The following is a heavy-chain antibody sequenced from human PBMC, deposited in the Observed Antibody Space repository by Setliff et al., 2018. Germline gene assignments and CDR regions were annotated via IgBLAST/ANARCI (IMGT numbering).Heavy chain of an antibody. CDR2: INNYNTNT. CDR1: GYTFTNYG. J-gene: IGHJ4*02. Sequence: ASVKVSCKASGYTFTNYGITWVRQAPGQGLEWMGWINNYNTNTKYAQKLQGRVTLTTDTSTSTAYMEVKSLTSDDTAVYYCARLVRYCTRTSCQRTPGAEYWGQGTLVTVSS. V-gene: IGHV1-18*01. CDR3: ARLVRYCTRTSCQRTPGAEY. D-gene: IGHD2-2*01.